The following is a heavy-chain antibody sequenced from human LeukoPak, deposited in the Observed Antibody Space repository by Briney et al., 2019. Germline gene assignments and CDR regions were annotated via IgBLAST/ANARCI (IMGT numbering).Heavy chain of an antibody. J-gene: IGHJ5*02. CDR2: ISGSGGST. V-gene: IGHV3-23*01. CDR3: ARDYYYDSSGFYGP. D-gene: IGHD3-22*01. CDR1: GFTFSSYA. Sequence: GGSLRLSCAASGFTFSSYAMSWVRQAPGKGLEWVSAISGSGGSTYYADSVKGRFTISRDNSKNTLFLQMNSLRAEDTAVYYCARDYYYDSSGFYGPWGQGTLVTVSS.